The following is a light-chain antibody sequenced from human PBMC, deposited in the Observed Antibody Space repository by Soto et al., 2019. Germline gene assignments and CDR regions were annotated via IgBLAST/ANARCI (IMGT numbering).Light chain of an antibody. CDR3: QQYESTPPT. CDR2: WAS. V-gene: IGKV4-1*01. Sequence: DIVMTQSPDSLAVSLGERATINCKSSQSVLYSSNNKNYLAWYQQKPGQPPKLLIYWASTRESGVPDRFSGSGSGTDFALTSSSLQAEDVAVYYCQQYESTPPTFGQGTKVDIK. J-gene: IGKJ1*01. CDR1: QSVLYSSNNKNY.